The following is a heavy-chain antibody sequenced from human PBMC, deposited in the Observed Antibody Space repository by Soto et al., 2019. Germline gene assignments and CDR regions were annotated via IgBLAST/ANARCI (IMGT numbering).Heavy chain of an antibody. V-gene: IGHV3-23*01. D-gene: IGHD2-21*02. J-gene: IGHJ4*02. CDR2: NSGSGGST. CDR1: GFTFSSYA. Sequence: EVQLLESGAGLVQPGGSLRLSCAASGFTFSSYAMSWVSQAPGKGLEWVSANSGSGGSTYYADSVKGRFTISRDNSKNTLYLQMNSLRAEDTAVYYCAKHGSGDPYCGGDCYVVYYWGQGTLVTVSS. CDR3: AKHGSGDPYCGGDCYVVYY.